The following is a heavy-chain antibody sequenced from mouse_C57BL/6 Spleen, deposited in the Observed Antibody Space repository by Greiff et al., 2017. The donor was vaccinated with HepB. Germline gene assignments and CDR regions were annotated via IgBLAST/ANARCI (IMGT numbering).Heavy chain of an antibody. V-gene: IGHV1-7*01. J-gene: IGHJ1*03. CDR1: GYTFTSYW. CDR3: ARAYSNYGYFDV. CDR2: INPSSGYT. Sequence: QVQLKESGAELAKPGASVKLSCKASGYTFTSYWMHWVKQRPGKGLEWIGYINPSSGYTKYNQKFKDKATLTADKSTSTAYMQLSSLTYEDSAVYYCARAYSNYGYFDVWGTGTTVTVSS. D-gene: IGHD2-5*01.